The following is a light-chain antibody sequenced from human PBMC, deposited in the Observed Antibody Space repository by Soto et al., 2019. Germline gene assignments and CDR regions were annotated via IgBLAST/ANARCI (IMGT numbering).Light chain of an antibody. CDR3: SSYAGSPTFAV. J-gene: IGLJ3*02. Sequence: QSALTQPASVSGSPGQSITISCTGTSSDVGRYNLVSWYQHHPGKAPKVMIYEGNKRPSGVSNRFSGSKSGNTDSLTISGLQAEDEADYYCSSYAGSPTFAVFGGGTKLTVL. CDR1: SSDVGRYNL. V-gene: IGLV2-23*03. CDR2: EGN.